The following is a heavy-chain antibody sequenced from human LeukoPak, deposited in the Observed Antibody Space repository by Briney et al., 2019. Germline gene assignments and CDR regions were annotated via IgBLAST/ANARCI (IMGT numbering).Heavy chain of an antibody. Sequence: SETLSLTCTVSGYSISSGYYWGWIRQPPGKGLEWIGSVSYSGSAYYNPSLKSRVTISVDTSKNQFSLKLSSVTAADTAVYYCARQRRHYYDSSGYYPNHFDYWGQGTLVTVSS. V-gene: IGHV4-38-2*02. CDR3: ARQRRHYYDSSGYYPNHFDY. CDR2: VSYSGSA. D-gene: IGHD3-22*01. CDR1: GYSISSGYY. J-gene: IGHJ4*02.